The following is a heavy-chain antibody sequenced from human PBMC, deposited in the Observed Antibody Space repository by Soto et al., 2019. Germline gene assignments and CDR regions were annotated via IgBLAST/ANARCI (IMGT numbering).Heavy chain of an antibody. Sequence: QVQLVESGGGVVQPGRSLRLSCAASGFTFSSYAMHWVRQAPGKGLEWVAVISYDGSNKYYADSVTGLFTISTDNSMNTLYLQINSLIAEDTAVYYCAREDCGGDCYAVYYYYGMHVWGQGTTFTVSS. J-gene: IGHJ6*02. CDR2: ISYDGSNK. D-gene: IGHD2-21*02. CDR3: AREDCGGDCYAVYYYYGMHV. V-gene: IGHV3-30-3*01. CDR1: GFTFSSYA.